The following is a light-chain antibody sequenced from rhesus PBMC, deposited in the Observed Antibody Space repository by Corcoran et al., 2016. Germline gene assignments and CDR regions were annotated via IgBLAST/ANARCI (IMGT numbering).Light chain of an antibody. CDR2: EVS. J-gene: IGKJ2*01. V-gene: IGKV2-104*02. CDR1: QSLLDSEDGNTY. CDR3: MQALEFPYS. Sequence: DIVMTQTPLSLPVTPGEPASISCRSSQSLLDSEDGNTYLDWYLQKPGQSPQLLIYEVSHRASGVPDRFSSSGSYTDFTLKISRVEAEDVGGYYCMQALEFPYSFGQGTKVEIK.